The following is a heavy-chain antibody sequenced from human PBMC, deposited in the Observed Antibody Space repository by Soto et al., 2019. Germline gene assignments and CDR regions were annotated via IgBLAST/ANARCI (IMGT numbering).Heavy chain of an antibody. D-gene: IGHD6-6*01. CDR2: INPSAGSS. CDR3: ASPRGDSSSGY. V-gene: IGHV1-46*01. J-gene: IGHJ4*02. Sequence: ASVKVSCKASGYTFTNYYMYWVRQAPGQGLEWMGIINPSAGSSSYAQRFQGRVTMTWDTSTTTVYMELSSLRSEDTAVYYCASPRGDSSSGYWGQGTLVTVSS. CDR1: GYTFTNYY.